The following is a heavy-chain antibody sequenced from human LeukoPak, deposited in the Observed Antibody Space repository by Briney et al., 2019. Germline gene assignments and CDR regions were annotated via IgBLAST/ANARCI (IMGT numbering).Heavy chain of an antibody. D-gene: IGHD2-15*01. CDR1: GGTFSSYA. J-gene: IGHJ4*02. V-gene: IGHV1-69*05. CDR2: IIPIFGTA. CDR3: AREEGYCSGGRCYSGYYFDY. Sequence: VASVKVSCKASGGTFSSYAISWVRQAPGQGLEWMGRIIPIFGTANYAKKFQGRVTTTTDESTRTAYMELKRRRCEDTAVYYCAREEGYCSGGRCYSGYYFDYWGQGTLVTVSS.